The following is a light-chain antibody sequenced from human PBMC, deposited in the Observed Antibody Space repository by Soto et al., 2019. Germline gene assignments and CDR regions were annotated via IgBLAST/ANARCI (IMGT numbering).Light chain of an antibody. J-gene: IGKJ2*01. CDR2: DAS. V-gene: IGKV1-39*01. CDR3: QQSYRTPYT. Sequence: DIQMTQSPSSLSASVGDRVTITCRASQGISSYLVWYQQRQGRAPKLLIYDASSLLSGVLSRFSGSGSGTDFTLTISNLQPEDFATYYCQQSYRTPYTFGQGTKLE. CDR1: QGISSY.